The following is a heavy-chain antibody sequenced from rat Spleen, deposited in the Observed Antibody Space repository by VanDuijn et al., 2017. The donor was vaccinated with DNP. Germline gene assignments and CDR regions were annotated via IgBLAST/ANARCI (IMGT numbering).Heavy chain of an antibody. J-gene: IGHJ2*01. CDR1: GFTFSDYY. Sequence: EVQLVESGGGVVQPGRSLKLSCAASGFTFSDYYMAWVRQAPSKGLEWVAYISYDGRSAYNGDSVKGRFTISRDNAKSTLYLQMNSLRSEDMATYYCSRHILPLRVWDYWGQGVTVTVSS. CDR2: ISYDGRSA. D-gene: IGHD1-4*01. CDR3: SRHILPLRVWDY. V-gene: IGHV5-22*01.